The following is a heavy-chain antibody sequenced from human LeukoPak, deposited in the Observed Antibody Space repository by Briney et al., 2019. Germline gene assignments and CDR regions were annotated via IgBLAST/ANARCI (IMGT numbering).Heavy chain of an antibody. J-gene: IGHJ5*02. V-gene: IGHV4-34*01. Sequence: SETLSLTCAVYGGSFSGYYWSWIRQPPGKGLEWIGEINHSGSTNYNPSLKSRVTISVDTSKNQFSLKLNSVTAADTAVYYCARGPLPTPNWFDPWGQGTLVTVSS. CDR1: GGSFSGYY. D-gene: IGHD1-26*01. CDR3: ARGPLPTPNWFDP. CDR2: INHSGST.